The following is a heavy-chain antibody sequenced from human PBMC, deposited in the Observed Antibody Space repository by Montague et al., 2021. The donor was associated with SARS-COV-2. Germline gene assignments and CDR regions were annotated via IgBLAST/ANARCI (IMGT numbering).Heavy chain of an antibody. Sequence: SETLSLTCTVSGASVVSSDWGWIRQSPGKVQERIGYFYSVGSTDYNPSLKSRATISRDTSKNQFSLKVRSVTAADTAVYYCARETMTADAFDIWGQGTMVTVSS. J-gene: IGHJ3*02. CDR2: FYSVGST. D-gene: IGHD1-14*01. V-gene: IGHV4-59*02. CDR3: ARETMTADAFDI. CDR1: GASVVSSD.